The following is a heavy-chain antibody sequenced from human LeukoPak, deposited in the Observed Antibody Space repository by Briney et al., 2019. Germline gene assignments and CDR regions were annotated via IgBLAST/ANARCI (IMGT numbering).Heavy chain of an antibody. J-gene: IGHJ4*02. CDR1: GGSVSSVSHY. D-gene: IGHD3-9*01. V-gene: IGHV4-61*01. CDR2: IYYSGST. Sequence: SETLSLTCTVSGGSVSSVSHYWSWIRQPPGTGLEWIGYIYYSGSTNYNPSLKSRITISVDTSKNQFSLKLSSVTAADTAVYYCARASDILTGYPFDYWGQGTLVTVSS. CDR3: ARASDILTGYPFDY.